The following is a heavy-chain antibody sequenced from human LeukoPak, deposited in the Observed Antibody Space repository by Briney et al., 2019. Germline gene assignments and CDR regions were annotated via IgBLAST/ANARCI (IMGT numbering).Heavy chain of an antibody. CDR2: INHSGST. CDR1: GGSFSGYY. CDR3: ARGDSGYCGGGSCLFD. D-gene: IGHD2-15*01. Sequence: PSETLSLTCAVYGGSFSGYYWSWIRQPPGKGLEWIGEINHSGSTNYNPSLKSRVTISVDTSKNQFSLKLSSVTAADTAVYYCARGDSGYCGGGSCLFDWGQGTLVTVSS. V-gene: IGHV4-34*01. J-gene: IGHJ4*02.